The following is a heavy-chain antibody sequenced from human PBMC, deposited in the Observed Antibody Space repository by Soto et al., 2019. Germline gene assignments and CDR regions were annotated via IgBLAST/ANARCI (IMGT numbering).Heavy chain of an antibody. CDR2: LKPDNGGT. CDR1: GYSFTGHY. Sequence: QVQLVQSGAEVKPPGASVKVSCKASGYSFTGHYMHWVRQVSGKRLELLGWLKPDNGGTYYAPKFQGRVTFTRDTSTTTAYMELSGLHSDDTAVYYCARDLWPLGPGSPCPTYGMDLWGQGTTVAVSS. J-gene: IGHJ6*02. D-gene: IGHD3-10*01. V-gene: IGHV1-2*02. CDR3: ARDLWPLGPGSPCPTYGMDL.